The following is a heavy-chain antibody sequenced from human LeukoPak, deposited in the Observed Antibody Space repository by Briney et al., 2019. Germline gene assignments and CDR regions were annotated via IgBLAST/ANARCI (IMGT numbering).Heavy chain of an antibody. CDR2: ISGSGGST. CDR1: GFTFSSYA. D-gene: IGHD6-13*01. CDR3: ANPFIAAAGTFDAFDI. Sequence: PGGSLRLSCAASGFTFSSYAMSWVRQAPGKGLEWVSAISGSGGSTYYADSVKGRFTISRDNSKNTLYLQMNSLRAEDTAVYYCANPFIAAAGTFDAFDIWGQGTMVTVSS. V-gene: IGHV3-23*01. J-gene: IGHJ3*02.